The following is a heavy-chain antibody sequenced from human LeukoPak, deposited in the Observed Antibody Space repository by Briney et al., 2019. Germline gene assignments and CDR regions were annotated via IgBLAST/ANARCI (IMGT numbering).Heavy chain of an antibody. CDR2: ISSSLDSNI. D-gene: IGHD3-9*01. V-gene: IGHV3-48*01. CDR1: GFTFNVYS. Sequence: TGGSLRLSCAASGFTFNVYSMNWVRQAPGKGLEWVSFISSSLDSNIYYADSVKGRFTISRYNAKNSLYLQMTSLRADDTAVYYCARGVRDILSGYYTDSYFYYMDVWGKGTTVTVSS. CDR3: ARGVRDILSGYYTDSYFYYMDV. J-gene: IGHJ6*03.